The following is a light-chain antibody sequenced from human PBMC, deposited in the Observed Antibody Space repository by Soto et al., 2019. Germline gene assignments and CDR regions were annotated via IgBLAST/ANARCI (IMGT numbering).Light chain of an antibody. CDR1: SSNIGADCD. CDR3: QSFDISLKGYV. V-gene: IGLV1-40*01. J-gene: IGLJ1*01. Sequence: QSALTQPPSVSGSPGQTITISCTGSSSNIGADCDVHWYRQLPGTAPKLLIYANNNRPAGVPDRFSASKSGTSASLAITGLQAEDEADYYCQSFDISLKGYVFATGTKVTVL. CDR2: ANN.